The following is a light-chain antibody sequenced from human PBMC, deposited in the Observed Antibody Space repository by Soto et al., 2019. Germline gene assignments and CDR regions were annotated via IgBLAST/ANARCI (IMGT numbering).Light chain of an antibody. V-gene: IGLV2-14*01. CDR2: DVS. Sequence: QSALTQPASVSGSPGQSITISCTGTSSDVGGYNYVSWYQQHPGKAPKLMIYDVSNRPSGVSNRFSGSKSGKTASLTISGLQAEDDADYYCSSYTSSSSFVFGTGTKLTVL. J-gene: IGLJ1*01. CDR3: SSYTSSSSFV. CDR1: SSDVGGYNY.